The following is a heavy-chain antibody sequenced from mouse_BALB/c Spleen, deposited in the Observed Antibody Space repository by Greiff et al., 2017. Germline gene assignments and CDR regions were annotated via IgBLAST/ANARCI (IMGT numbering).Heavy chain of an antibody. V-gene: IGHV1-4*02. CDR2: INPSSGYT. D-gene: IGHD1-1*01. J-gene: IGHJ4*01. CDR3: ARERGYYYGSSYAMDY. Sequence: QVQLQQSAAELARPGASVKMSCKASGYTFTSYTMHWVKQRPGQGLEWIGYINPSSGYTEYNQKFKDKTTLTADKSSSTAYMQLSSLTSEDSAVYYCARERGYYYGSSYAMDYWGQGTSVTVSS. CDR1: GYTFTSYT.